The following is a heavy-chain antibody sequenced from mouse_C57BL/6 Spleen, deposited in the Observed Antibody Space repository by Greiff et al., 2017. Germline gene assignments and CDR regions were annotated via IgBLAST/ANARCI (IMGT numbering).Heavy chain of an antibody. CDR1: GYSITSGYY. J-gene: IGHJ4*01. D-gene: IGHD1-1*01. CDR3: ARSNYGSSYNYAMDY. Sequence: DVQLQESGPGLVKPSQSLSLTCSVTGYSITSGYYWNWLRQFPGNKLEWMSYISYDGSNNYNPSLKNRISITRDTSKNQFFLKLNSVTTEDTATYYCARSNYGSSYNYAMDYWGQGTSVTVSS. CDR2: ISYDGSN. V-gene: IGHV3-6*01.